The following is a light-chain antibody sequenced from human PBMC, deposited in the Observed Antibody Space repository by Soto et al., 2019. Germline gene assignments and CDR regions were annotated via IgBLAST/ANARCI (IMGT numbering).Light chain of an antibody. CDR3: QQSYSTPPT. V-gene: IGKV1-39*01. J-gene: IGKJ1*01. Sequence: DIQMTHSPSSLSASVGDRVTITCRARQSISSYLNWYQQKPGKAPKLLIYGASSLQSGVPSRFSGSGSGTDFTLTISSLQPEDFATYYCQQSYSTPPTFGQGTKVDIK. CDR1: QSISSY. CDR2: GAS.